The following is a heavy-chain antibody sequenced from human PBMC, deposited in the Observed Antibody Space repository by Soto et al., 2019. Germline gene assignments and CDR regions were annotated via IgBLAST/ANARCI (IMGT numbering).Heavy chain of an antibody. Sequence: VNVSCKVSGYSLSDLSIHWVRQAPGKGLEWMGGLDAEDGETIYAQKLQGRGTMTEDTSTDTAYMELSSLTSEDTAMYYCATLPRTIERTPAAIWSFDSWGQGTLVTVSS. CDR3: ATLPRTIERTPAAIWSFDS. V-gene: IGHV1-24*01. CDR2: LDAEDGET. D-gene: IGHD2-2*01. CDR1: GYSLSDLS. J-gene: IGHJ4*02.